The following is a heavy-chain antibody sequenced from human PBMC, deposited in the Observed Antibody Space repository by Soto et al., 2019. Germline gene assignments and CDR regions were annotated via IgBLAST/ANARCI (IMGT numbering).Heavy chain of an antibody. D-gene: IGHD6-6*01. CDR3: ASRGIAARPYYYYYGMDV. CDR2: ISAYNGNT. CDR1: GYTFTSYG. J-gene: IGHJ6*02. Sequence: QVQLVQSGAEVKKPGASVKVSCKASGYTFTSYGISWVRQAPGQGLEWMGWISAYNGNTNYAQKIQGRVTMTTDTTTNTAYMEVRSLRSNDTAVYYCASRGIAARPYYYYYGMDVWGQGTTVTVSS. V-gene: IGHV1-18*01.